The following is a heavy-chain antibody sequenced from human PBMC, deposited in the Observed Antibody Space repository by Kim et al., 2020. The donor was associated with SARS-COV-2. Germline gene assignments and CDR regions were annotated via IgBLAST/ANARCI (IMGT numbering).Heavy chain of an antibody. Sequence: SETLSLTCTVSGGSISSYYWSWIRQPPGKGLEWIGYIYYSGSTNHNPSLKSRVTISVDTSKNQFSLKLSSVTAADTAVYYCARAHQAANTRGRRYYFDYWGQGTLVTVSS. V-gene: IGHV4-59*01. J-gene: IGHJ4*02. D-gene: IGHD2-2*01. CDR2: IYYSGST. CDR1: GGSISSYY. CDR3: ARAHQAANTRGRRYYFDY.